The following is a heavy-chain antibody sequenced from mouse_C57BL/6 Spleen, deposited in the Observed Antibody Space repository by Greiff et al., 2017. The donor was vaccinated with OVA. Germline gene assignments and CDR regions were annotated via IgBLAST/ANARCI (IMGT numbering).Heavy chain of an antibody. V-gene: IGHV1-78*01. CDR1: GYTFTDHT. D-gene: IGHD2-2*01. J-gene: IGHJ1*03. CDR3: ARMVTTKDWYFDV. Sequence: VQLVESDAELVKPGASVKISCKVSGYTFTDHTIHWMKQRPEQGLEWIGYIYPRDGSTKYNEKFKGKATLTADKSSSTTYMQLNSLTSEDSAVYFCARMVTTKDWYFDVWGTGTTVTVSS. CDR2: IYPRDGST.